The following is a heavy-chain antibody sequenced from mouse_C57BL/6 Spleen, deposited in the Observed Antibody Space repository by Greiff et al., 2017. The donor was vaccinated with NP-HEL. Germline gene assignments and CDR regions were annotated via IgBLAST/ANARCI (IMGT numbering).Heavy chain of an antibody. D-gene: IGHD2-5*01. J-gene: IGHJ3*01. CDR3: ARGDYSNYGGFAY. CDR2: IYPGSGST. CDR1: GYTFTSYW. Sequence: VQLQQPGAELVKPGASVKMSCKASGYTFTSYWITWVKQRPGQGLEWIGDIYPGSGSTNYNEKFKSKATLTVDTSSSTAYMQLSSLTSEDSAVYYCARGDYSNYGGFAYWGQGTLVTVSA. V-gene: IGHV1-55*01.